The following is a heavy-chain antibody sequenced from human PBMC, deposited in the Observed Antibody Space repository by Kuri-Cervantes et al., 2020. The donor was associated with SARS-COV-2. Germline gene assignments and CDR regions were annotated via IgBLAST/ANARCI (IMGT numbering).Heavy chain of an antibody. D-gene: IGHD6-13*01. CDR2: IYYSGST. V-gene: IGHV4-39*01. CDR1: GGSIRGSSYY. CDR3: ARYGLTYSSSWESDAFDI. J-gene: IGHJ3*02. Sequence: GSLRLSCTVSGGSIRGSSYYWGWIRQPPGRGLEWIGCIYYSGSTNYNPSLKSRVTISVDTSKNQFSLKLSSVTAADTAVYYCARYGLTYSSSWESDAFDIWGQGTMVTVSS.